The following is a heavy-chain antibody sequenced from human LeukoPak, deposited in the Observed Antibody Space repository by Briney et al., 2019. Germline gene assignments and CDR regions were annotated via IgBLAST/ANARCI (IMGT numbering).Heavy chain of an antibody. CDR2: IIPIFGTA. V-gene: IGHV1-69*01. J-gene: IGHJ6*02. CDR1: GGTFSSYA. CDR3: ARSLTIAAAVTGYYGMDV. Sequence: GASVKVSCKASGGTFSSYAISWVRQAPGQGLEWMGGIIPIFGTANCAQKFQGRVTITADESTSTAYMELSSLRSEDTAVYYCARSLTIAAAVTGYYGMDVWGQGTTVTVSS. D-gene: IGHD6-13*01.